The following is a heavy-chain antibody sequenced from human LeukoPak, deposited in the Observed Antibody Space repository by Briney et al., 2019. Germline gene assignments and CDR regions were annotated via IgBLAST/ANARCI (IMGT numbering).Heavy chain of an antibody. CDR3: AKVHETYCSGTGCYEGYFDY. CDR2: ISYDGRNK. Sequence: GGSLRLSCAASGFTFSNYGIHWVRQAPGKGLEWVAVISYDGRNKYYADSVKGRFTISRDNSKSTLYLQMNSLRTEDTAVYYCAKVHETYCSGTGCYEGYFDYWGQGTLVSVSS. CDR1: GFTFSNYG. D-gene: IGHD2-2*01. V-gene: IGHV3-30*18. J-gene: IGHJ4*02.